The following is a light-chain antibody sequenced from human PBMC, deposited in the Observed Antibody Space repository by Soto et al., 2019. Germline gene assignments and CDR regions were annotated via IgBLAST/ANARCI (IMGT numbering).Light chain of an antibody. CDR3: QQYNNWPPLT. V-gene: IGKV3-15*01. CDR1: QSVRSN. Sequence: VVMTQSPATLSVSPGERATLSCRASQSVRSNLAWYQQKPGQAPRLLIYGASTRATGIPARFSGGGSETEFTLTISSLQSEDFAVYYCQQYNNWPPLTFGGGTKVEIK. J-gene: IGKJ4*01. CDR2: GAS.